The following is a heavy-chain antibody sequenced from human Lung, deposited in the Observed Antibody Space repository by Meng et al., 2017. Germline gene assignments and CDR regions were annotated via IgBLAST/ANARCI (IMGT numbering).Heavy chain of an antibody. CDR3: ARGPTTMAHDFDY. CDR1: GGSFSDYH. Sequence: VQLQQWGAGVLKPSDTLSLACVVSGGSFSDYHWSWIRQPPGKGLEWIGEINHSGSTNYNPSLESRATISVDTSQNNLSLKLSSVTAADSAVYYCARGPTTMAHDFDYWGQGTLVTVSS. CDR2: INHSGST. D-gene: IGHD4-11*01. J-gene: IGHJ4*02. V-gene: IGHV4-34*01.